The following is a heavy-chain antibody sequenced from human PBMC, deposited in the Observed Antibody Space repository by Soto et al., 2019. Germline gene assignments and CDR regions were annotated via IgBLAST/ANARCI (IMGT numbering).Heavy chain of an antibody. D-gene: IGHD5-12*01. J-gene: IGHJ4*02. CDR2: IIPLYGTA. CDR3: ARDRSMDGYNSRSFDY. CDR1: GGTFSSFG. Sequence: VASVKFSCKASGGTFSSFGFNWVRQAPGQGLEWMGGIIPLYGTANHAQRFQGRVTISADESTSTVYMELISLRSEDTAIYYCARDRSMDGYNSRSFDYWGQGTLVTVSS. V-gene: IGHV1-69*13.